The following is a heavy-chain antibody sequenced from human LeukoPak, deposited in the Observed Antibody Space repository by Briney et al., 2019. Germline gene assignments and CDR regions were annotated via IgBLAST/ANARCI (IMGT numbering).Heavy chain of an antibody. V-gene: IGHV3-13*01. CDR3: ARAVPRYGTPGDAFDI. Sequence: PGGSLRLSCAASGFTFSSYDMHWVRQATGKGLEWVSAIGTAGDTYYPGSVKGRFTISRENAKNSLYLQMNSLRAGDTAVYYCARAVPRYGTPGDAFDIWGQGTMVTVSS. CDR2: IGTAGDT. CDR1: GFTFSSYD. J-gene: IGHJ3*02. D-gene: IGHD6-13*01.